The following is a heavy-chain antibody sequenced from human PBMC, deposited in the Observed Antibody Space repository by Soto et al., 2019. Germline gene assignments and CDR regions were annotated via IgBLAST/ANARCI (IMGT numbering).Heavy chain of an antibody. V-gene: IGHV3-72*01. CDR1: VFSFSDHY. CDR2: TRNKANSYTT. Sequence: GGSLRLSCASSVFSFSDHYMDWVRQAPGKGLEWVGRTRNKANSYTTEYAASVKGRFTISRDDSKNSLFLQMNSLKTEDTAVYYCVRLSANYHLDYWGQGTLVTVSS. D-gene: IGHD1-7*01. CDR3: VRLSANYHLDY. J-gene: IGHJ4*02.